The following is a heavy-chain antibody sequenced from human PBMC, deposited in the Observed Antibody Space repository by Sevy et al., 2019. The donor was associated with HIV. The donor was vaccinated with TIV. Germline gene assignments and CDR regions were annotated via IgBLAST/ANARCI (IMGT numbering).Heavy chain of an antibody. V-gene: IGHV3-48*01. CDR1: GFTFSNYN. CDR3: ARAPTGYSGYDFGEFDY. D-gene: IGHD5-12*01. J-gene: IGHJ4*02. CDR2: ISSSSSTR. Sequence: GGSLRLSCVASGFTFSNYNLNWVRQAPGKGLEWVSYISSSSSTRYYVDSVKGRFTISRDNAKNSLYLQMNSLRAEDTAVYYCARAPTGYSGYDFGEFDYWGQGTLVTVSS.